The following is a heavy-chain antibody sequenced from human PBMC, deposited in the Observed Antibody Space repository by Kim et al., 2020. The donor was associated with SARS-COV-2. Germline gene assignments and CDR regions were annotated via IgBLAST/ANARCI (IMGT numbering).Heavy chain of an antibody. CDR3: ARDRGIAGAGTLWFDP. V-gene: IGHV3-21*01. Sequence: SVKGRFTISRDNAKTPLYLQMNSLRAEDTAVYYCARDRGIAGAGTLWFDPWGQGTLVTVSS. D-gene: IGHD6-19*01. J-gene: IGHJ5*02.